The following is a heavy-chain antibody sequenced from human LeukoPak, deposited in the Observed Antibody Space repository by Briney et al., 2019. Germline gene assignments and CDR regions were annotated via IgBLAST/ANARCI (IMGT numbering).Heavy chain of an antibody. CDR1: GGSISSSTYY. J-gene: IGHJ5*02. CDR3: ARDQIAAAGTVWFDP. Sequence: SETLSLPCTVSGGSISSSTYYWGWIRQPPGKGLEWIGSIYHSGSTYYNPSLKSRVTISVDTSKNQFSLKLSSVTAADTAVYYCARDQIAAAGTVWFDPWGQGTLVTVSS. V-gene: IGHV4-39*07. CDR2: IYHSGST. D-gene: IGHD6-13*01.